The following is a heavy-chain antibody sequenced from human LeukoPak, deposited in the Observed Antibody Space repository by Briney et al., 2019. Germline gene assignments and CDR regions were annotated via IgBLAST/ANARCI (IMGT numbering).Heavy chain of an antibody. CDR2: INPNSGGT. V-gene: IGHV1-2*06. J-gene: IGHJ4*02. CDR3: ARDYYGSGSYYGNFDY. D-gene: IGHD3-10*01. Sequence: ASVKVSCKASGYTFTGYYMHWVRQAPGQGLEWMGRINPNSGGTNYEQKFQGRVTMTMDTSISTAYMELSRLRSDDTAVYYCARDYYGSGSYYGNFDYWGQGTLVTVSS. CDR1: GYTFTGYY.